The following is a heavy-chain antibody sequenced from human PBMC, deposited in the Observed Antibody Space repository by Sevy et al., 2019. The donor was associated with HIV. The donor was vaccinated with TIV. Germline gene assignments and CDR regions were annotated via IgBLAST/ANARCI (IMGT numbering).Heavy chain of an antibody. Sequence: GESLKISCKASGYRFTSYWIGWVRQMPGKGLEWMGIIYPDDSDIRYSPSFQGQVTISADKSISTAYLQWSSLKASDTAMYFCARRVYDSTGYPKYIFDYWGQGTQVTVSS. CDR1: GYRFTSYW. J-gene: IGHJ4*02. CDR3: ARRVYDSTGYPKYIFDY. V-gene: IGHV5-51*01. CDR2: IYPDDSDI. D-gene: IGHD3-22*01.